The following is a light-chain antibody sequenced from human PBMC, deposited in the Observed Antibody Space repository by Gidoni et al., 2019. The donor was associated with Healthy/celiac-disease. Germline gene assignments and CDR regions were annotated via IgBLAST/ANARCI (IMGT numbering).Light chain of an antibody. J-gene: IGLJ2*01. Sequence: SYVLTQQPPGSGAPGKTARITCGGNNIGSKSVHWYQQKPGQAPVLVIYYDSDRPSGIPERFSGSNSGNTATLTISRVEAGDEADYYCQVWDSSSDHVVFGGGTKLTVL. CDR2: YDS. CDR3: QVWDSSSDHVV. V-gene: IGLV3-21*04. CDR1: NIGSKS.